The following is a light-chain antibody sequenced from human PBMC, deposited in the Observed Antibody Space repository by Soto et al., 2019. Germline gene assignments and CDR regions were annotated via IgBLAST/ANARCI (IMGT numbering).Light chain of an antibody. CDR2: GNT. V-gene: IGLV1-40*02. CDR3: QSYDKYLSGPIYV. J-gene: IGLJ1*01. CDR1: TSNIGAGYD. Sequence: QSVLTQPPSVSGALGQRVTISCTGITSNIGAGYDVHWYQLLPGRAPKLLIYGNTNRPSGVPDRFSGSKSATSASLAITGLQAEDAEIYSCQSYDKYLSGPIYVFGTGTKLTVL.